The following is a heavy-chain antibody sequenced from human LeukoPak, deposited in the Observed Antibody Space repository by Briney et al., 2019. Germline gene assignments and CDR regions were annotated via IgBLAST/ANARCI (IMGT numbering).Heavy chain of an antibody. CDR1: GFTFNNYW. D-gene: IGHD3-10*01. V-gene: IGHV3-7*01. CDR3: ARVNDYDSGSLYRPIDY. J-gene: IGHJ4*02. Sequence: GGSLRLSCAASGFTFNNYWMSWFRQAPGKGLEWVANIKQDESEKNYVDSVKGRFTISRDNVKNSLYLQMNSLRAEDTAVYSCARVNDYDSGSLYRPIDYWGQGTLVTVSS. CDR2: IKQDESEK.